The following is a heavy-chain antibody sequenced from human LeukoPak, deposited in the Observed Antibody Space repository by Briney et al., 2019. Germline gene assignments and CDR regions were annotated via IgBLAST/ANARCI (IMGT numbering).Heavy chain of an antibody. CDR3: ARETAAAGIDY. Sequence: GGSLRLSCAVSGFIFSDYYMSWSRQAPGRGLEWVSYISSNSRSTSYADSVKGRFTISRDNAKNSLYLQMNSLRAEDTAVYYCARETAAAGIDYWGQGILVTVSS. CDR1: GFIFSDYY. CDR2: ISSNSRST. J-gene: IGHJ4*02. D-gene: IGHD6-13*01. V-gene: IGHV3-11*06.